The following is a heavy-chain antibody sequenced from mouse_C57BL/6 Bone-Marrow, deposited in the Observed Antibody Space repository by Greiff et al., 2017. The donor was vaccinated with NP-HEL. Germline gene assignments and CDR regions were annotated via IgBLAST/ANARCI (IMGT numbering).Heavy chain of an antibody. CDR3: AREGDYGSSYIDV. J-gene: IGHJ1*03. Sequence: EVKLMESGPELVKPGASVKMSCKASGYTFTDYNMHWVKQSHGQSLEWIGYINPNNGGTSYNQKFKGKATLTVNKSSSAAYMELRSLTSEDSAVYYCAREGDYGSSYIDVWGTGTTVTVSS. CDR1: GYTFTDYN. D-gene: IGHD1-1*01. CDR2: INPNNGGT. V-gene: IGHV1-22*01.